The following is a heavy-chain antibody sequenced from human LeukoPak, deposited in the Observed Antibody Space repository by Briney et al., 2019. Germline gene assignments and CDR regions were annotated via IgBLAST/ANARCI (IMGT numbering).Heavy chain of an antibody. CDR1: GYTFTGYY. CDR3: ARRDTLIYYYGTDV. Sequence: ASVKVSCKASGYTFTGYYMHWVRQAPGQGLEWMGWINPNSGGTNYAQKFQGWVTMTRDTSISTAYMELSSLRSEDTAVYYCARRDTLIYYYGTDVWGQGTTVTVPS. V-gene: IGHV1-2*04. D-gene: IGHD5-18*01. J-gene: IGHJ6*02. CDR2: INPNSGGT.